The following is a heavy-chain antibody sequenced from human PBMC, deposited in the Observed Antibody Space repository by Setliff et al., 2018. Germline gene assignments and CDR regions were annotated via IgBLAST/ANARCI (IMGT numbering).Heavy chain of an antibody. CDR1: GFTFSSYA. D-gene: IGHD2-2*01. CDR3: AKDWNPSTYWYTDYFDS. V-gene: IGHV3-30-3*01. CDR2: MSLDETNK. Sequence: GGSLRLSCAASGFTFSSYAMSWVRQAPGKGLEWVAVMSLDETNKYYAEAVKGRFTISRDNSKNTLYLQMNSLRAEDTAIYYCAKDWNPSTYWYTDYFDSWGQGALFTVSS. J-gene: IGHJ4*02.